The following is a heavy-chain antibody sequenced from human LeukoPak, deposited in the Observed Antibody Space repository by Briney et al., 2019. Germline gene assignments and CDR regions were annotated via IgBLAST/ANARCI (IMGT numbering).Heavy chain of an antibody. CDR3: ARSRWLQFERALDY. Sequence: AETLSLTCAVYGGSFSGYYWSWIRQPPGKGLEWIGEINHSGSTNYNPSLKSRVTISVDTSKNQFSLKLSSVTAADTAVYYCARSRWLQFERALDYWGQGTLVTVSS. D-gene: IGHD5-24*01. CDR1: GGSFSGYY. J-gene: IGHJ4*02. CDR2: INHSGST. V-gene: IGHV4-34*01.